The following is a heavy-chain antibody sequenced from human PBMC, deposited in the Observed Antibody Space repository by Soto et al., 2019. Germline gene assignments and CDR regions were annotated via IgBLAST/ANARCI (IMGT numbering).Heavy chain of an antibody. V-gene: IGHV4-34*01. Sequence: TLSLTCAVYGGSFSGYYWSWSRQPPGKGLEWNGEINHSGSTNYNPSLKSRVTISVDTSKNRFSLKLGSLTAADTAVYYCARGPYYDFWSGYQTGRYYYYCMDVWGQGTTVTVSS. CDR2: INHSGST. D-gene: IGHD3-3*01. CDR1: GGSFSGYY. CDR3: ARGPYYDFWSGYQTGRYYYYCMDV. J-gene: IGHJ6*02.